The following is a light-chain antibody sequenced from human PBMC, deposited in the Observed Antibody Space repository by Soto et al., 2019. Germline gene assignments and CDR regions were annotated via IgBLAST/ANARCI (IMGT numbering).Light chain of an antibody. Sequence: EIVMTQSPATLSVSPGERATLSCRASQSVSSTLAWYQQKPGQAPRLLIYGASTRATGIPARFSGSGSGTEFTLTISSLQSKDFAVYYCQQYNNWPQTFGQGTKVEIK. V-gene: IGKV3-15*01. CDR1: QSVSST. CDR2: GAS. J-gene: IGKJ1*01. CDR3: QQYNNWPQT.